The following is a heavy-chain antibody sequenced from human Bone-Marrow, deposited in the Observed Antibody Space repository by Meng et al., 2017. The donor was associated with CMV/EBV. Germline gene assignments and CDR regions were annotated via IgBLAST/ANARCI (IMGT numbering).Heavy chain of an antibody. Sequence: ASVKVSCKASGYTFSNYGITWVRQAPGQGLEWMGWITAYNGDTTYAQKLQGRVTMTTDTSTSTAYMELRSLTSDDTAVYYCASSCSSTSRIDYYYYYGMDVWGQGTTVTVSS. CDR1: GYTFSNYG. CDR3: ASSCSSTSRIDYYYYYGMDV. V-gene: IGHV1-18*01. CDR2: ITAYNGDT. J-gene: IGHJ6*02. D-gene: IGHD2-2*01.